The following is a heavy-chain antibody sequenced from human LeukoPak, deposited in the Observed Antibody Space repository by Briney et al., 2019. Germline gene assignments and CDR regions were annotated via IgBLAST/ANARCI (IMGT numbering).Heavy chain of an antibody. CDR3: ARVVPEGPGALDI. D-gene: IGHD3-10*01. CDR1: GASITTYY. J-gene: IGHJ3*02. Sequence: SETLSLTCNVSGASITTYYWSWIRPAAGKGLEWIGRIYISETTNNPSLKSRVTMSLDTSKNQFSLKLSSVTAADTAVYYCARVVPEGPGALDIWGQGTMVTVSS. V-gene: IGHV4-4*07. CDR2: IYISETT.